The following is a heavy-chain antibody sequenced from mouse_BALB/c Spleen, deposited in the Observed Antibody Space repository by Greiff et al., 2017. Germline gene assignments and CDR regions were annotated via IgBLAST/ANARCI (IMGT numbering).Heavy chain of an antibody. CDR3: GRAGGYGNYVYYFDY. CDR2: INPYNGDT. Sequence: EVKLMESGPELVKPGASVKISCKASGYSFTGYFMNWVKQSHGKSLEWIGRINPYNGDTFYNQKFKGKATLTVDKSSSTAHMELLSLTSEDSAVYYCGRAGGYGNYVYYFDYWGQGTTLTVSS. CDR1: GYSFTGYF. J-gene: IGHJ2*01. V-gene: IGHV1-37*01. D-gene: IGHD2-1*01.